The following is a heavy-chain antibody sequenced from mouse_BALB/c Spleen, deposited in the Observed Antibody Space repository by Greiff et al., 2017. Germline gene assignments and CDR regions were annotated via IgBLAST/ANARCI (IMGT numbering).Heavy chain of an antibody. D-gene: IGHD1-1*01. CDR1: GFTFSSFG. CDR2: ISSGSSTI. J-gene: IGHJ4*01. V-gene: IGHV5-17*02. Sequence: EGKLVESGGGLVQPGGSRKLSCAASGFTFSSFGMHWVRQAPEKGLEWVAYISSGSSTIYYADTVKGRFTISRDNPKNTLFLQMTSLRSEDTAMYYCARKTTHYYAMDYWGQGTSVTVSS. CDR3: ARKTTHYYAMDY.